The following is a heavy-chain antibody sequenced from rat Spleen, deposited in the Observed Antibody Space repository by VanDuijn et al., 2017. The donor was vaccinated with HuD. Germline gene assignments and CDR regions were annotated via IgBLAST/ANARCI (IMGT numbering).Heavy chain of an antibody. CDR1: GFSLSNYG. CDR2: IWTDGNT. D-gene: IGHD1-9*01. V-gene: IGHV2-13*01. Sequence: QVQLKESGPGLVQPSQTLSLTCTVSGFSLSNYGVIWVRQPPGKGLEWMGVIWTDGNTAYNSLLKSRLSISRDTSKSQVFLKMNSLQTEDTATYYCARDSTYPWGYFDFWGPGTMVTVSS. CDR3: ARDSTYPWGYFDF. J-gene: IGHJ1*01.